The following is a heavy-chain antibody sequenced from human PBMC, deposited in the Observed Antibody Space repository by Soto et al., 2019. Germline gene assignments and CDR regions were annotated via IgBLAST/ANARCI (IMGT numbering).Heavy chain of an antibody. CDR2: ITSSSDTI. CDR3: ARVVVVIPPGYYYAMDV. Sequence: PGGSLRLSCAASGFTFSSFHMNWVRQAPGRVLEWVAYITSSSDTIYYSDSVKGRFTISRDNGKNSLFLQMNSLRDEDTAVYYCARVVVVIPPGYYYAMDVWGQGTTVTVSS. D-gene: IGHD3-22*01. CDR1: GFTFSSFH. V-gene: IGHV3-48*02. J-gene: IGHJ6*02.